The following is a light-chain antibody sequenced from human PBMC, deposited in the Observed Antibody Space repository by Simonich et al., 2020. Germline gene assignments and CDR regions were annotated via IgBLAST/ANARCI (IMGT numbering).Light chain of an antibody. V-gene: IGLV2-11*01. Sequence: QSALTQPRSVSGSPGHSVTISCTGTSSDVGGSNYVSWYQQHPGKAPKLMIYDVSKRPSGVPGRFSGSKSGNTASLTISGLQAEDEADYYCCSYAGSYTLVFGGGTKLTVL. J-gene: IGLJ2*01. CDR3: CSYAGSYTLV. CDR2: DVS. CDR1: SSDVGGSNY.